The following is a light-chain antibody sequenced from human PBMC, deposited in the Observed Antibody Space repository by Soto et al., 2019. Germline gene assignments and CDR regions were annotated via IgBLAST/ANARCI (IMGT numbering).Light chain of an antibody. CDR3: QQYGSSPT. CDR2: GAS. CDR1: QSVSSSY. J-gene: IGKJ1*01. V-gene: IGKV3-20*01. Sequence: IVLTHAPDALSFSPGEMATLSFRASQSVSSSYLAWYQQRPGQAPRLLIYGASSRATGIPDRCSGSGSGTDFSLTISILEPEDVAVYYCQQYGSSPTFGQGTKVDIK.